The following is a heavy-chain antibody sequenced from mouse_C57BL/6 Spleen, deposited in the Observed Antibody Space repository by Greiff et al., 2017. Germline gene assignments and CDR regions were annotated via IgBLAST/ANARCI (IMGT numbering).Heavy chain of an antibody. CDR1: GFTFSSYG. CDR3: ARLRSNWDVGYFDV. D-gene: IGHD4-1*01. CDR2: ISSGGSYP. J-gene: IGHJ1*03. Sequence: ESGGDLVKPGGSLKLSCAASGFTFSSYGMSWVRQTPDKRLEWVATISSGGSYPYYPDSVKGRFTISRDNAKNTLYLQMSSLKSEDTAMDYCARLRSNWDVGYFDVWGTGTTVTVSS. V-gene: IGHV5-6*01.